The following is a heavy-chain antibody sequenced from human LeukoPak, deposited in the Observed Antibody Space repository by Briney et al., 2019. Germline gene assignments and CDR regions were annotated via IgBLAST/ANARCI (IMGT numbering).Heavy chain of an antibody. CDR1: GGTFSSYA. CDR2: IIPIFGTA. CDR3: ARGTIDCSGGSCYSNWFDP. J-gene: IGHJ5*02. V-gene: IGHV1-69*13. Sequence: ASVRVTCKASGGTFSSYAISWVQQAPGQGLEWMGGIIPIFGTANYAQKFQGRVTITADESTSTAYMELSSLRSEDTAVYYCARGTIDCSGGSCYSNWFDPWGQGTLVTVSS. D-gene: IGHD2-15*01.